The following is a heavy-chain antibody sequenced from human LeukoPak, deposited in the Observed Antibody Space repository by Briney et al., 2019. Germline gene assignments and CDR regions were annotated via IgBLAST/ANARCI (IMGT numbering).Heavy chain of an antibody. J-gene: IGHJ5*02. D-gene: IGHD6-25*01. CDR2: IYYSGSA. CDR1: GGSISSGDYY. Sequence: SETLSLTCTVSGGSISSGDYYWSWIRQPPGKGLEWIGYIYYSGSAYYSPSLKSRVTVSIDTSKNQFSLKLNSATAADTAVYYCARQSTIAAARIDPWGQGTLVTVSS. CDR3: ARQSTIAAARIDP. V-gene: IGHV4-30-4*01.